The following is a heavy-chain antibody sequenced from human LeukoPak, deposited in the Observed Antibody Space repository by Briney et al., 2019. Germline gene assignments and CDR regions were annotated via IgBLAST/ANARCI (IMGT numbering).Heavy chain of an antibody. V-gene: IGHV4-38-2*02. D-gene: IGHD2-2*01. CDR1: GYSISSGYY. J-gene: IGHJ4*02. Sequence: PSETLSLTCTVSGYSISSGYYWGWIRQPPGKGLEWIGSIYHSGSTYYNPSLKSRVTISVDTSKNQFSLKLSSVTAADTAVYCCARGYQLLSFYFDYWGQGTLVTVSS. CDR3: ARGYQLLSFYFDY. CDR2: IYHSGST.